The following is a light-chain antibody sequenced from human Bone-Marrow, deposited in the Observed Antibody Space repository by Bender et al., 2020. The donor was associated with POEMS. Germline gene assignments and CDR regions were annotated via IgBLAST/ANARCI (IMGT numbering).Light chain of an antibody. Sequence: QSALTQPASVSGSPGQSITISCSGTSSGVGSHNFVSWYQQHPDKAPKLIISEGTKRPPGISNRFSGSQSGNTASLTISGLQAEDEADYYCCSSAGGANFDVIFGGGTRVTVL. V-gene: IGLV2-23*03. CDR3: CSSAGGANFDVI. J-gene: IGLJ2*01. CDR2: EGT. CDR1: SSGVGSHNF.